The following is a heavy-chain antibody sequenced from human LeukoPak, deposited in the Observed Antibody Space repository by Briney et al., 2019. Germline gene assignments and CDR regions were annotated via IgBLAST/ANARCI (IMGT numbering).Heavy chain of an antibody. V-gene: IGHV3-66*02. D-gene: IGHD2-15*01. CDR2: FYSGGST. CDR1: GFTFSSYA. Sequence: GGSLRLSCAASGFTFSSYAMSWVRQAPGKGLEWVSVFYSGGSTYYADSVKGRFTISRDTSKNPLYLQMNSLRVEDTAVYYCARETSTQCSGGSCFFDHWGQGTLVTVSS. J-gene: IGHJ4*02. CDR3: ARETSTQCSGGSCFFDH.